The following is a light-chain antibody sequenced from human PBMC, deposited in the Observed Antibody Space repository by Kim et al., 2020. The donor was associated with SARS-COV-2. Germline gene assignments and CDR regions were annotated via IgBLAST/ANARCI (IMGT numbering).Light chain of an antibody. V-gene: IGLV3-27*01. CDR1: ILAKKY. Sequence: VYPGQKARSTCSGNILAKKYVRWSQHKPGQAPVLVIYKHSERPSGIPERFSGSSSGTTVTLTISGAQVEDEADYYCYSAADNIWVFGGGTQLTVL. CDR3: YSAADNIWV. CDR2: KHS. J-gene: IGLJ3*02.